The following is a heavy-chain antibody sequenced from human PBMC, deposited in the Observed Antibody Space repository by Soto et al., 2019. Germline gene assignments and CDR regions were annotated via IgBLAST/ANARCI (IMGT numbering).Heavy chain of an antibody. D-gene: IGHD5-12*01. CDR3: ATWTLPLSWNWLQSAAGNFDY. J-gene: IGHJ4*02. CDR2: ISSDGNNK. V-gene: IGHV3-30-3*01. CDR1: EFSFNNYA. Sequence: QVHLVESGGGVVRPGTSLRVSCSASEFSFNNYAVHWVRQAPGEGLEWVALISSDGNNKYYPDSVRGRFTISRDHSNNTVYLQMHGLRVDDTAVYYCATWTLPLSWNWLQSAAGNFDYWCQGTLVTVSS.